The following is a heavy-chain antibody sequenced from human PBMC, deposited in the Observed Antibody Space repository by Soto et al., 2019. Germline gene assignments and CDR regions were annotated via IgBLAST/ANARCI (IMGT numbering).Heavy chain of an antibody. CDR3: XXDGAPRYCSRSSCHPAGAY. CDR1: GFTFSNYG. J-gene: IGHJ4*02. D-gene: IGHD2-15*01. CDR2: ISYDGSHK. Sequence: QVQLVESGGGVVQPGRSLRLSCAGSGFTFSNYGLHWVRQAPGKGLEWVAVISYDGSHKYYADSVKGRFTIXXDNSNXXXXXXXXXXXXXXXXXXXXXXDGAPRYCSRSSCHPAGAYWGQGTLVTVSS. V-gene: IGHV3-30*03.